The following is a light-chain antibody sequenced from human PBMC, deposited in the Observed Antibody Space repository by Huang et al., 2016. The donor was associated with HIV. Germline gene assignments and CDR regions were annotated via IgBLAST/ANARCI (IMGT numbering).Light chain of an antibody. CDR3: QQAYTTPIYT. J-gene: IGKJ2*01. CDR1: KNIDNY. V-gene: IGKV1-39*01. Sequence: DIQMTQFPLSLSASVGDRVTITCRASKNIDNYLNCHQQKPGKAPKLRIYSASNLQSGFPSRFSGSASGSYFALTINSLQPYDFATYYCQQAYTTPIYTFGPGTNLDIK. CDR2: SAS.